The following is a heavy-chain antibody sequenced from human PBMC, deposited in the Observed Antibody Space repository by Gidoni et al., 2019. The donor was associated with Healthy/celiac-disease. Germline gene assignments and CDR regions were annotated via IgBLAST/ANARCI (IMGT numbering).Heavy chain of an antibody. CDR2: IYYSGST. Sequence: QVQLQESGPGLVKPSQTLSPTCTVPGGSISSGGYYRSWIRQHPGKGLEWIGYIYYSGSTYYNPSLKSRVTISVDTSKNQFSLKLSSVTAADTAVYYCARAPGLQSIDYWGQGTLNTVSS. V-gene: IGHV4-31*03. J-gene: IGHJ4*02. D-gene: IGHD4-4*01. CDR3: ARAPGLQSIDY. CDR1: GGSISSGGYY.